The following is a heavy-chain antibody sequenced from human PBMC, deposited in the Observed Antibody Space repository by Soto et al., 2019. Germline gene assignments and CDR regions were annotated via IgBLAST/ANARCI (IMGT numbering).Heavy chain of an antibody. V-gene: IGHV3-30-3*01. CDR2: ISYDGSNK. Sequence: GGSLRLSCAASGFTFSSYAMHWVRQAPGKGLEWVAVISYDGSNKYYADSVKGRFTISRDNSKNTLYLQMNSLRAEDTAVYYCARGGVERGSSWYFVDYWGQGTLVTVSS. CDR1: GFTFSSYA. CDR3: ARGGVERGSSWYFVDY. D-gene: IGHD6-13*01. J-gene: IGHJ4*02.